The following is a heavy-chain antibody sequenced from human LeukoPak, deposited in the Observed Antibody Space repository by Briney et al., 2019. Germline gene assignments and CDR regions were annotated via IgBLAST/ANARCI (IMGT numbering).Heavy chain of an antibody. CDR2: IHPNSDDT. Sequence: ASVKVSCKASGYTFSDYCIHWVRQAPGQGLEWMGSIHPNSDDTNYSQKFQGRVTMTRDTSMKTAYMELSRLTSDDTAVYYCARDSSGPLNWFDPWGQGTLVTVSS. D-gene: IGHD6-25*01. CDR1: GYTFSDYC. J-gene: IGHJ5*02. V-gene: IGHV1-2*02. CDR3: ARDSSGPLNWFDP.